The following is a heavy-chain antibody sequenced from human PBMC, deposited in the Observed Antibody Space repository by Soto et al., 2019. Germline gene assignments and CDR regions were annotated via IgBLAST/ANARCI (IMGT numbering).Heavy chain of an antibody. CDR2: ISTISSTV. CDR3: ASDRGVNPLNY. V-gene: IGHV3-48*02. CDR1: GFNFNNYA. J-gene: IGHJ4*02. Sequence: PGGSLRLSCVAPGFNFNNYAMNWVRQAPGKGLEWISYISTISSTVYYADSVKGRFSISRDNAKNSVYLQMNSLRDEDTAVYYCASDRGVNPLNYWGQGTLVTVSS.